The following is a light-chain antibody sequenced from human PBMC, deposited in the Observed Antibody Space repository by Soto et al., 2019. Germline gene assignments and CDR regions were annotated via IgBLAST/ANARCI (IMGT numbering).Light chain of an antibody. CDR1: QSVSSY. CDR2: DAS. V-gene: IGKV3-11*01. Sequence: EIVLTQSPATLSLSPGERATLSCRASQSVSSYLAWYQQKPGQAPRLLIYDASNRATGIPARFSGSGSGTDFPFTISSLEPEDFAVYYCQQRSNWPLTFGGGTKVEIK. J-gene: IGKJ4*01. CDR3: QQRSNWPLT.